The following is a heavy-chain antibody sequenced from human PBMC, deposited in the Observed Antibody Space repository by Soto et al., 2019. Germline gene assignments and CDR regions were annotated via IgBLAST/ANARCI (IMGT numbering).Heavy chain of an antibody. CDR1: GFAFTSSA. V-gene: IGHV1-58*01. CDR3: AGMANFAGAAAGTVYYYYGMDV. Sequence: SVKVSCKASGFAFTSSAVPWVRPARGQRLEWIGWIAVGSGKTIYAQKLQERVSITTDMYKRTAYMELSSLRSEDTAVYYCAGMANFAGAAAGTVYYYYGMDVWG. J-gene: IGHJ6*02. D-gene: IGHD6-13*01. CDR2: IAVGSGKT.